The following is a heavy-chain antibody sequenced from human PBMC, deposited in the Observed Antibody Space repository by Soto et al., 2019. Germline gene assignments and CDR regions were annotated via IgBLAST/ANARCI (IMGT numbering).Heavy chain of an antibody. CDR1: GFTFSSYY. CDR2: ISGDGSTI. J-gene: IGHJ5*02. CDR3: ARTYTGGIAGFDP. D-gene: IGHD2-8*02. V-gene: IGHV3-74*01. Sequence: GGSLRLSCAASGFTFSSYYMHWVRQVPGEGLVWVSRISGDGSTISYADSVKGRFTISRDNAKNTLYLQMNSLRAEDTAVYYCARTYTGGIAGFDPWGQGTLVTVSS.